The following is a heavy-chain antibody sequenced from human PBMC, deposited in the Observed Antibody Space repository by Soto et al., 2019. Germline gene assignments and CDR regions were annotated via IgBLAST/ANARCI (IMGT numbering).Heavy chain of an antibody. CDR1: GFTFSSYA. CDR3: ARNRIAVAGTLYYYGMDV. Sequence: GGSLRLSCAASGFTFSSYAMHWVRQAPGKGLEYVSAISSNGGSTYYANSVKGRFTISRDNSKNTLYLQMGSLRAEDMAVYYCARNRIAVAGTLYYYGMDVWGQGTTVTVSS. V-gene: IGHV3-64*01. CDR2: ISSNGGST. J-gene: IGHJ6*02. D-gene: IGHD6-19*01.